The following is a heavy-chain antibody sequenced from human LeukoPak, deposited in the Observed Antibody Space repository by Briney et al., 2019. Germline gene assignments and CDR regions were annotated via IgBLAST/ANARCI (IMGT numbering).Heavy chain of an antibody. D-gene: IGHD2-2*01. CDR3: ARLGYCSGTNCY. Sequence: SVKVSCKASGGTFRNYATSWVRQAPGQGLEWMGEIIPMFGTVKYAQKFQGRVTITADESTSTAYMELSSLRYEDTAVYYCARLGYCSGTNCYWGQGTLVTVPS. J-gene: IGHJ4*02. V-gene: IGHV1-69*13. CDR2: IIPMFGTV. CDR1: GGTFRNYA.